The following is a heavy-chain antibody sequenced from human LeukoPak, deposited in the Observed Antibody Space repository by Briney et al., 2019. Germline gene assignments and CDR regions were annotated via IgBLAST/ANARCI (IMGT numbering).Heavy chain of an antibody. CDR3: ARRFLDPISAFDI. V-gene: IGHV1-69*13. D-gene: IGHD3-3*01. CDR1: GGTFSSYA. J-gene: IGHJ3*02. Sequence: SVKVSCKASGGTFSSYAISWVRQAPGQGLEWMGGIIPIFGTANYAQKFQGTVTITADESTSTAYMELSSLRSEDTAVYYCARRFLDPISAFDIWGQGTMVTVSS. CDR2: IIPIFGTA.